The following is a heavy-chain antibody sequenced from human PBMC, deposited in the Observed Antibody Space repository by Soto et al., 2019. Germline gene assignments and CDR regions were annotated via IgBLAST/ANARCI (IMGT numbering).Heavy chain of an antibody. V-gene: IGHV3-33*01. J-gene: IGHJ5*02. D-gene: IGHD2-15*01. CDR2: IWHDGSNK. CDR1: GFTFSSYG. Sequence: QVQLVESGGGVVQPGRSLRLSCAASGFTFSSYGMHWVRQAPGKGLEWVAVIWHDGSNKYYADSVKGRFTISRDNSKNTLYLQMNSLRAEDTAVYYCAREVVGWFDPWGQGTLVTVSS. CDR3: AREVVGWFDP.